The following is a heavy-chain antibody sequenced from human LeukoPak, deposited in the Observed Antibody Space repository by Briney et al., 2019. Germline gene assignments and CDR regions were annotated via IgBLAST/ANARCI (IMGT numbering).Heavy chain of an antibody. D-gene: IGHD6-6*01. V-gene: IGHV3-21*01. J-gene: IGHJ4*02. Sequence: GGSLRLSCAASGFTFSSYSMNWVRQAAGKGLEWVSSISSSCSYIYYADSVKGRFTIASDNAKNSLYLQMNSLRAEDPAVYYCARGVAARGDYWGQGTLVTVSS. CDR3: ARGVAARGDY. CDR1: GFTFSSYS. CDR2: ISSSCSYI.